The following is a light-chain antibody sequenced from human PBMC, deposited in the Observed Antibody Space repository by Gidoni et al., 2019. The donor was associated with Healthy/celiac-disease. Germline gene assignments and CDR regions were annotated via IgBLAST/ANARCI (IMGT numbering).Light chain of an antibody. J-gene: IGLJ3*02. Sequence: SYVLTQPPSVSVAPGKTARITCGGNNIGSKRVHWYQQKPGQAPVLVIYYDSVRPPGIPERFAGSNPGNTATLTISRVEAGDEADYYCQVWDSTPVFGGGTKLTVL. CDR3: QVWDSTPV. CDR1: NIGSKR. CDR2: YDS. V-gene: IGLV3-21*04.